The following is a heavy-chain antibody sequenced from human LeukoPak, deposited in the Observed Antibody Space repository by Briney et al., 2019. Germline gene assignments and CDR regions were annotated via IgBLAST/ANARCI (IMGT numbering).Heavy chain of an antibody. CDR2: INPSGGST. D-gene: IGHD3-10*01. J-gene: IGHJ4*02. CDR1: GYTFTSYY. V-gene: IGHV1-46*01. CDR3: ARDLGSSGSYPNPYFDY. Sequence: ASVKVSCKASGYTFTSYYMHWVRQAPGQGLEWMGIINPSGGSTSYAQKFQGRVTMTRDTSTSTVYMELSSLRSEDTAVYYWARDLGSSGSYPNPYFDYSGQGNLGTVSS.